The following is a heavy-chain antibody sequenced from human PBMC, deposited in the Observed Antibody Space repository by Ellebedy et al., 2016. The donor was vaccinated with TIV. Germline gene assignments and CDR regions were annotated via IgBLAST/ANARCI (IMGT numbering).Heavy chain of an antibody. CDR3: ARRDAYYYDSSGYYHWYFDL. CDR2: IIPIFGTA. Sequence: SVKVSXKASGGTFSSYAISWVRQAPGQGLEWMGGIIPIFGTANYAQKFQGRVTITRDTSASTAYMELSSLRSEDTAVYYCARRDAYYYDSSGYYHWYFDLWGRGTLVTVSS. J-gene: IGHJ2*01. V-gene: IGHV1-69*05. D-gene: IGHD3-22*01. CDR1: GGTFSSYA.